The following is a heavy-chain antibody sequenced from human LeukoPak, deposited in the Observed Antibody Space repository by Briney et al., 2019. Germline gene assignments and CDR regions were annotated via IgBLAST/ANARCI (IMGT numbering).Heavy chain of an antibody. CDR3: AKRGSLGPFDY. D-gene: IGHD7-27*01. J-gene: IGHJ4*02. CDR2: INHSGST. CDR1: GGSFSGYY. Sequence: PSETLSLTCAVHGGSFSGYYWSWIRQPPGKGLEWIGEINHSGSTNYNPSLKSRVTISVDTSKNQFSLKLSSVTAADTAVYYCAKRGSLGPFDYWGQGTLVTVSS. V-gene: IGHV4-34*01.